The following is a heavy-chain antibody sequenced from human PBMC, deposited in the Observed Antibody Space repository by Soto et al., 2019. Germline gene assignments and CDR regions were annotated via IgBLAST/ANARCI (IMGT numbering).Heavy chain of an antibody. V-gene: IGHV4-39*01. Sequence: ETLSLTCTVSGCPIISSDFYWGWLRQPPGKGLEWIGSIFYLGSSYYNPSLKSRVTMSVDTSKNQFSLRLRSVTAADTALYFCARHSLALRKNNLFDPWGQGIMVTLSS. CDR1: GCPIISSDFY. CDR2: IFYLGSS. CDR3: ARHSLALRKNNLFDP. D-gene: IGHD3-3*02. J-gene: IGHJ5*02.